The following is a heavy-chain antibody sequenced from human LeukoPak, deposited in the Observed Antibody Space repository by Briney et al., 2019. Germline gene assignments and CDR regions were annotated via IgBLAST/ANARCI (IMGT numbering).Heavy chain of an antibody. CDR3: AKGGARYFDWLAIDY. D-gene: IGHD3-9*01. Sequence: GGSLRLSCAASGFTFSSYGMSWVRQAPGKGLEWVSTISDSGGNTYYADSGKGRFTISRDNSKNTLYLQVDSLRAEDTAVYYCAKGGARYFDWLAIDYWGQGTLVTVSS. CDR1: GFTFSSYG. J-gene: IGHJ4*02. V-gene: IGHV3-23*01. CDR2: ISDSGGNT.